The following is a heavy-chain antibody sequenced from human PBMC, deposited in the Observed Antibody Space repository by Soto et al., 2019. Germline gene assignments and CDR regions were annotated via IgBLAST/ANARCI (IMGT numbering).Heavy chain of an antibody. V-gene: IGHV4-39*01. CDR3: ARLGGYYQSLDT. Sequence: ETLSLTCAVSGGSISSSTYYWGWIRQSPGKGLEWIGSIYYSGSTYYNPSLKSRVTISVDTSKNQFSLKLSSVTAADTAVYYCARLGGYYQSLDTWGQGTLVTVSS. D-gene: IGHD3-22*01. CDR1: GGSISSSTYY. J-gene: IGHJ5*02. CDR2: IYYSGST.